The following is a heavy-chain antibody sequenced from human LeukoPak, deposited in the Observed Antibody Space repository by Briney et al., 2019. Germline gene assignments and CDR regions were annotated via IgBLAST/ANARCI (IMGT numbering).Heavy chain of an antibody. V-gene: IGHV4-59*08. CDR2: IYYSGST. J-gene: IGHJ4*02. CDR1: GGSISSYY. D-gene: IGHD4-17*01. CDR3: ARHRYGDYAPFDY. Sequence: PSETLSLTCTVSGGSISSYYWSWIRQPPGKGLEWIGYIYYSGSTNYNPSLKSRVTISVDTSKNQFSLKLSSVTAADTAMYYCARHRYGDYAPFDYWGQGTLVTVSS.